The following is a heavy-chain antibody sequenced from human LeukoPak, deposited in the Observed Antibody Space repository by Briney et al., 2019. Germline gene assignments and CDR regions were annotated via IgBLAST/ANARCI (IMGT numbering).Heavy chain of an antibody. CDR3: ARDQGIAVAGDYFDY. J-gene: IGHJ4*02. CDR2: ISSSSSYI. CDR1: GFTFSSYS. V-gene: IGHV3-21*01. D-gene: IGHD6-19*01. Sequence: PGGSLRLSCAASGFTFSSYSMNWVRQAPGKGLERVSSISSSSSYIYYADSVKGRFTISRDNAKNSLYLQMNSLRAEDTAVYYCARDQGIAVAGDYFDYWGQGTLVTVSS.